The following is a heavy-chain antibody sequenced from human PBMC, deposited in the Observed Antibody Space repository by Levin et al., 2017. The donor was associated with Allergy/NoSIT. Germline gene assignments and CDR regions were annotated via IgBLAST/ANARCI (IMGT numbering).Heavy chain of an antibody. CDR2: ITSDGNNK. J-gene: IGHJ4*02. CDR1: GFTFTTYG. CDR3: AKGGDMDY. V-gene: IGHV3-30*02. D-gene: IGHD2-21*02. Sequence: PGGSLRLSCAASGFTFTTYGMHWVRQAPGKGLEWVAIITSDGNNKYYAASVKGRFTISRDTYKNTVHLHMNSLTTDDTAVYYCAKGGDMDYWGQGTLVTVSS.